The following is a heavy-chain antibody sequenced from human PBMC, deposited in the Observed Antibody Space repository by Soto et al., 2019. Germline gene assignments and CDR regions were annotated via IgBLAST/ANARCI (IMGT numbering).Heavy chain of an antibody. V-gene: IGHV4-30-4*01. D-gene: IGHD3-22*01. Sequence: TLSLTCTVSGGSINNNDYYWILIRQPPGKGLQWLGYIYYSGTTYYNPSLKRRITMSIDTSRNQFSLNLTSVTAADTAVYFCARLPYYYDSWWFDPWGQGALVTVSS. CDR2: IYYSGTT. CDR1: GGSINNNDYY. J-gene: IGHJ5*02. CDR3: ARLPYYYDSWWFDP.